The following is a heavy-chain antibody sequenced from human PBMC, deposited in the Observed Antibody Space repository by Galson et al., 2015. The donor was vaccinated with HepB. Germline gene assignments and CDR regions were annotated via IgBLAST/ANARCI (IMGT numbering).Heavy chain of an antibody. J-gene: IGHJ6*02. CDR2: TYYRSKWYN. Sequence: CAISGDSVSSNSAAWNWIRQSPSRGLEWLGRTYYRSKWYNDYAVSVKSRITINPDTSKNQFSLQLNSVTPEDTDVYYCARGNGDGYKKYYYYGMDVWGQGTAVTVSS. CDR3: ARGNGDGYKKYYYYGMDV. V-gene: IGHV6-1*01. D-gene: IGHD5-24*01. CDR1: GDSVSSNSAA.